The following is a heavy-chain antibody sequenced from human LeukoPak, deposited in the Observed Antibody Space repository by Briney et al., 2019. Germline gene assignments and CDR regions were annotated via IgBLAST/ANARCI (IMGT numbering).Heavy chain of an antibody. CDR1: GGTFISYP. Sequence: VASVKVSCKASGGTFISYPISWVRQAPGQGLEWMGRIIPILGIANYAQKFQGRVTITADKSTSTAYMELSSLRSEDTAVYYCARALSTYSTSTRNNWFDPWGQGTLVTVSS. CDR2: IIPILGIA. CDR3: ARALSTYSTSTRNNWFDP. J-gene: IGHJ5*02. D-gene: IGHD6-6*01. V-gene: IGHV1-69*04.